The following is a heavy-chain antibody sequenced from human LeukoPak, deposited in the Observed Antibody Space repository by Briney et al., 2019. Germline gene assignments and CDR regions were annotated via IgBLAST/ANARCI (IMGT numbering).Heavy chain of an antibody. V-gene: IGHV3-23*01. J-gene: IGHJ5*02. CDR2: ISGSGGST. CDR3: ARDSVYGSGSYYNWFDP. CDR1: GFTFSSYA. Sequence: GGSLRLSCAASGFTFSSYAMSWVRQAPGKGLEWVSAISGSGGSTYYADSVKGRFTISRDNSKNTLYLQMNSLRAEDTAVYYCARDSVYGSGSYYNWFDPWGQGTLVTVSS. D-gene: IGHD3-10*01.